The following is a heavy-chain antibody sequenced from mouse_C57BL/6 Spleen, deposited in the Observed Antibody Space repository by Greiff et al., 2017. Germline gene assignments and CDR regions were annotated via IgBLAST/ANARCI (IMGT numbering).Heavy chain of an antibody. Sequence: QVQLKQPGAELVMPGASVKLSCKASGYTFTSYWMHWVKQRPGQGLEWIGEIDPSDSYTNYNQKFKGKSTLTVDKSSSTAYMQLSSLTSEDSAVYYCARGDPTMVTTRAMDYWGQGTSVTVSS. V-gene: IGHV1-69*01. J-gene: IGHJ4*01. D-gene: IGHD2-9*01. CDR1: GYTFTSYW. CDR3: ARGDPTMVTTRAMDY. CDR2: IDPSDSYT.